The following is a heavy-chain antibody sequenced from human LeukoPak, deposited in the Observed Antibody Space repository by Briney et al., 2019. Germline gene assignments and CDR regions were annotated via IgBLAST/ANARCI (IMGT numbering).Heavy chain of an antibody. V-gene: IGHV3-74*03. D-gene: IGHD1-26*01. CDR1: GFTFSIYW. J-gene: IGHJ3*02. CDR2: INSDGTST. Sequence: SGGSLRLSCAASGFTFSIYWMHWVRQVPGKGLVWVSHINSDGTSTTYADSVKGRFTISRDNAKNTLYLQMNSLRAEDTAVYYCTRGGSPPEALGDTFDIWGQGTMVTVSS. CDR3: TRGGSPPEALGDTFDI.